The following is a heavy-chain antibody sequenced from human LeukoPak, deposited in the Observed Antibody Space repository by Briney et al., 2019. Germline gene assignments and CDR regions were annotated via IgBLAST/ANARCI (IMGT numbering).Heavy chain of an antibody. CDR2: IIPIFGTA. CDR3: ARGRWLEWYYFDY. J-gene: IGHJ4*02. Sequence: ASVKVSCKASGGTFSSYAISWVRQAPGQGLEWMGGIIPIFGTANYAQKFQGRVTITADKSTSTAYMELSSLRSEDTAVYYCARGRWLEWYYFDYWGQGTLVTVSS. V-gene: IGHV1-69*06. CDR1: GGTFSSYA. D-gene: IGHD3-3*01.